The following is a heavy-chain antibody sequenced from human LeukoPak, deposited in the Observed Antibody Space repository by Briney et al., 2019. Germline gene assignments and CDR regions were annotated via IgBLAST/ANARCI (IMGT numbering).Heavy chain of an antibody. V-gene: IGHV4-34*01. J-gene: IGHJ4*02. CDR2: INHSGST. Sequence: PSETLSLTCAVYGGSFSGYYWSWIRQLPGKGLEWIGEINHSGSTNYNPSLKSRVTISVDTSKNQFSLKLSSVTAADTAVYYCASGRDGYNPFDYWGQGTLVTVSS. CDR3: ASGRDGYNPFDY. D-gene: IGHD5-24*01. CDR1: GGSFSGYY.